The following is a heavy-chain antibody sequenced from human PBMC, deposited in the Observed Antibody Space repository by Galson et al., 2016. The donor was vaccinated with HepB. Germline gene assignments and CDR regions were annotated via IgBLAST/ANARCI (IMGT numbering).Heavy chain of an antibody. CDR2: ISSSSVCI. D-gene: IGHD5-24*01. CDR3: SRADGFNPPFFDS. V-gene: IGHV3-21*01. CDR1: GFTLSNYR. Sequence: SLRLSCAVSGFTLSNYRIDWVRQAPGKGLEWVSRISSSSVCIWYAYSGSGRFTNSRDNAKNYMYLQMDRLTAEDTAVYYCSRADGFNPPFFDSWGQGTLVTVSS. J-gene: IGHJ4*02.